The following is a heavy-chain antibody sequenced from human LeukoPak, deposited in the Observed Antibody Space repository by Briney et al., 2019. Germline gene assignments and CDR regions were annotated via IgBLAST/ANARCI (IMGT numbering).Heavy chain of an antibody. D-gene: IGHD5-24*01. CDR2: ISSSSSTI. CDR3: ARDGVVRWLQGPENYFDY. CDR1: GFTFSSYS. V-gene: IGHV3-48*01. J-gene: IGHJ4*02. Sequence: GGSLRLSCAASGFTFSSYSMNWVRQAPGKGLEWVSYISSSSSTIYYADSVKGRFTISRDNSKNTLYLQMNSLRAEDTAVYYCARDGVVRWLQGPENYFDYWGQGTLVTVSS.